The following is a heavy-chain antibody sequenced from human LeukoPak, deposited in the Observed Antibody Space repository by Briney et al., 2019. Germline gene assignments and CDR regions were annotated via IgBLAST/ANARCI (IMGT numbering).Heavy chain of an antibody. CDR3: ARDRGGYTYSHDY. J-gene: IGHJ4*02. Sequence: SETLSLTCTVSGGSISSRSYYWCWIRQPPGKRLEWIGNIYYSGSAYYNPSLKSRVTISIDTSKNQFSLKLSSVTAADTAVYYCARDRGGYTYSHDYWGQGTLVTVSS. CDR1: GGSISSRSYY. V-gene: IGHV4-39*07. D-gene: IGHD5-18*01. CDR2: IYYSGSA.